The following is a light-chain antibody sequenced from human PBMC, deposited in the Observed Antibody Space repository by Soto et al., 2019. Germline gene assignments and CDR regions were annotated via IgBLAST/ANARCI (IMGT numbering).Light chain of an antibody. J-gene: IGLJ1*01. CDR2: EVS. CDR3: SSHTSSNTRI. CDR1: SSDVGAYDY. V-gene: IGLV2-14*03. Sequence: QSVLTQPASVSGSPGQSIALSCTGTSSDVGAYDYVSWYQQHPDKAPKLMIYEVSNRPSGVSNRFSGSKSVNTATLTISGLQAEDEADYYCSSHTSSNTRIFGTETKVTVL.